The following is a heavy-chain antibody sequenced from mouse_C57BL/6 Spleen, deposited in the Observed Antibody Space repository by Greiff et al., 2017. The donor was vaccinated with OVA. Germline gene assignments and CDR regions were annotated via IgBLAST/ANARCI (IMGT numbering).Heavy chain of an antibody. V-gene: IGHV1-69*01. CDR2: IDPSDSYT. CDR1: GYTFTSYW. D-gene: IGHD2-1*01. J-gene: IGHJ4*01. CDR3: ARYGKNAMDY. Sequence: VQLQQPGAELVMPGASVKLSCKASGYTFTSYWMHWVKQRPGQGLEWIGEIDPSDSYTNYNQKFKGKSTLTVDKSSSTAYMQRSSLTSEDSAVYYCARYGKNAMDYWGQGTSVTVSS.